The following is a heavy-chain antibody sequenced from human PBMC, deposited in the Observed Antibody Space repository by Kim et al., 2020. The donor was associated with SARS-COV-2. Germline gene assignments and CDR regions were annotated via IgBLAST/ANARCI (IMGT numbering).Heavy chain of an antibody. CDR3: AKRAPFYGMDV. CDR2: INSAGNT. Sequence: GGSLRLYCAASGFSFSSFAMTWVRQAPGKGLEWVSTINSAGNTNYADSVKGRFTISRDSSKNILFLQMNSLRAEDSAVYYCAKRAPFYGMDVWGQGTTVTVSS. V-gene: IGHV3-23*01. J-gene: IGHJ6*02. CDR1: GFSFSSFA.